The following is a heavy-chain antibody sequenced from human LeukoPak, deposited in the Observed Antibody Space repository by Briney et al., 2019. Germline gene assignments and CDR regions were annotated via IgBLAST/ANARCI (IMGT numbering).Heavy chain of an antibody. CDR3: AKDQQLEPFHY. J-gene: IGHJ4*02. CDR2: IYSGGST. Sequence: GGSLRLSCAASGFTFTYYAMHWVRQAPGKGLEWVSVIYSGGSTYYADSVKGRFTISRDNSKNALYLQMNSLRAEDTAMYYCAKDQQLEPFHYWGQGTLVTVSS. D-gene: IGHD1-1*01. V-gene: IGHV3-NL1*01. CDR1: GFTFTYYA.